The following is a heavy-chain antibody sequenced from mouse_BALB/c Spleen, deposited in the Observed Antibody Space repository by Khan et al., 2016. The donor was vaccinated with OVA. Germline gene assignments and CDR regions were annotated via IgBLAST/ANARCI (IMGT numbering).Heavy chain of an antibody. CDR2: INYSGST. J-gene: IGHJ4*01. CDR1: GYSITSDYA. Sequence: VQLKESRPGLVNPSQSLSLTCTVTGYSITSDYAWNWIRQFPGNKLEWMGYINYSGSTNYNPALKSRISITRDTSKNQFFLQLNSVTTEDTATYYCARDGSRYNYAIDYWGQGTSVTVSS. V-gene: IGHV3-2*02. CDR3: ARDGSRYNYAIDY. D-gene: IGHD2-3*01.